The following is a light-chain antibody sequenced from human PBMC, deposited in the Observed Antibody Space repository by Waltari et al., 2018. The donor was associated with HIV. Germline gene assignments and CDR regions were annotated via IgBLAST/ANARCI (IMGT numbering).Light chain of an antibody. J-gene: IGLJ2*01. Sequence: QSVLTQTPSVSAAPGETGIISCSGSSSNIGTNYVSWYQQLPGTAPKLFIYDDDLRHSGIPDRFSGSRSGTSATLGITGLQTGDEADYYCGTWDTTLSAVVFGGWTKLTVL. V-gene: IGLV1-51*01. CDR3: GTWDTTLSAVV. CDR2: DDD. CDR1: SSNIGTNY.